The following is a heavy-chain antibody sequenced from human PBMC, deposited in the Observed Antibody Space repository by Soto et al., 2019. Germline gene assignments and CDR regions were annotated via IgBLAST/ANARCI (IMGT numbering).Heavy chain of an antibody. V-gene: IGHV6-1*01. J-gene: IGHJ6*02. Sequence: PSQTLSLSCAISGDSVSGNSAAWNWIRQSPSRGLEWLGRTYYRSKWYNDYAVSVKSRITINPDTSKNQFSLQVNSVTPEETAVYYCARDPYASSGYYVPDYYYYGMDVWGQGTTVTVSS. CDR1: GDSVSGNSAA. D-gene: IGHD3-22*01. CDR2: TYYRSKWYN. CDR3: ARDPYASSGYYVPDYYYYGMDV.